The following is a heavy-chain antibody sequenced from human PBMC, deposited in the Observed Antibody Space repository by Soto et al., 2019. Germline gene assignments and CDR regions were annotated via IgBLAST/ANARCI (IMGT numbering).Heavy chain of an antibody. CDR2: FFTCDSDT. CDR3: ATPPVSGHYYYCLDV. CDR1: GYRFNNYW. D-gene: IGHD6-19*01. V-gene: IGHV5-51*01. Sequence: PGESLKISCKGSGYRFNNYWIAWVRQMPGKCLDWMGLFFTCDSDTCYSPSFQGQVTISAGKSICTVYLQWSSLKASYSAIYYFATPPVSGHYYYCLDVWGQGTTVTVSS. J-gene: IGHJ6*02.